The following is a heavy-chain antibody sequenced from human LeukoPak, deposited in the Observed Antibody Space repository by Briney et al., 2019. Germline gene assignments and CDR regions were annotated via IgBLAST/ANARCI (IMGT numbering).Heavy chain of an antibody. Sequence: GGSLRLSCAASGFTFSSYGMHWVRQAPGKGLEWAAFIRYDGSNKYYAASVKGRFTISRDNSKDTLYLQMNSLRAEDTAVYYCANTGYSSGWRHFDYWGQGTLVTVSS. V-gene: IGHV3-30*02. D-gene: IGHD6-19*01. CDR2: IRYDGSNK. J-gene: IGHJ4*02. CDR3: ANTGYSSGWRHFDY. CDR1: GFTFSSYG.